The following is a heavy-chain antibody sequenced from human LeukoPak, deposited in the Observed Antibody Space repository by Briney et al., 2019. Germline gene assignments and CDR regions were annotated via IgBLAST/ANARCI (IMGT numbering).Heavy chain of an antibody. J-gene: IGHJ4*02. CDR2: IKSKSDGGTT. V-gene: IGHV3-15*01. CDR1: GFTLSNAW. Sequence: TGGSLRLCCAASGFTLSNAWMIWVRQAAGKGLEWVGRIKSKSDGGTTDYAAPVKGRFTISRDDSKNTLYLQMNSLKTEDTAVYYCTTIRALDYWGQGTLVTVSS. CDR3: TTIRALDY.